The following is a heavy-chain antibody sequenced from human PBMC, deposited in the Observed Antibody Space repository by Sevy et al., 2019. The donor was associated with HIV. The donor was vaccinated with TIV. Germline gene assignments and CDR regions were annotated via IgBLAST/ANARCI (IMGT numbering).Heavy chain of an antibody. J-gene: IGHJ4*02. CDR1: GFTFSSYS. CDR2: ISSSSSYI. Sequence: GGSLRLSCAASGFTFSSYSMNWVRQAPGKGLEWVSSISSSSSYIYYADSVKGRFTISRDNAKNSLYLQMNSLRAEDTAVYYCARDGGYSSPSVDYWGQGTLVTVSS. CDR3: ARDGGYSSPSVDY. V-gene: IGHV3-21*01. D-gene: IGHD6-6*01.